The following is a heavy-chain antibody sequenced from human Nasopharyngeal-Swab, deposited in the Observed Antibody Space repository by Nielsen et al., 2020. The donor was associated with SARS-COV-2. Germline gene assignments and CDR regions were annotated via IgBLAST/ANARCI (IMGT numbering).Heavy chain of an antibody. CDR3: ASSLGSYYDSSGYYVGPLDF. CDR2: FYTIGST. J-gene: IGHJ4*02. Sequence: LRPSCTVPDGSIFSYYWSWTRQLAGKGLEWIGRFYTIGSTNYNPSLKSRVTMSIDTSKNQFSLRLSSVTAADTAVYYCASSLGSYYDSSGYYVGPLDFWGQGTLVTVSS. D-gene: IGHD3-22*01. CDR1: DGSIFSYY. V-gene: IGHV4-4*07.